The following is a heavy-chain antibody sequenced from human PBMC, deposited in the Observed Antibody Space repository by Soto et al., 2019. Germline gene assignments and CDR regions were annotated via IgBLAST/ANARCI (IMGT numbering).Heavy chain of an antibody. Sequence: GASVKVSCKASGYTFTSYGISWVRQATGQGLEWMGWISAYNGNTNYAQKLQGRVTMTTDTSTSTAYTELRSLISDDTAVYYCARDRYYDFWSGYSLNYYYYGMDVWGQGTTVTVSS. V-gene: IGHV1-18*01. CDR1: GYTFTSYG. CDR2: ISAYNGNT. D-gene: IGHD3-3*01. J-gene: IGHJ6*02. CDR3: ARDRYYDFWSGYSLNYYYYGMDV.